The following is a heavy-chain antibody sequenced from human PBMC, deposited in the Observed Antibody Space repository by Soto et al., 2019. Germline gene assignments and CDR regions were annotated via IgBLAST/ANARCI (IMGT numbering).Heavy chain of an antibody. V-gene: IGHV4-34*01. J-gene: IGHJ5*02. CDR1: GESFSGYH. Sequence: QVRLQQWGAGLLKPSETLSLSCAVYGESFSGYHWAWIRQPPGKGLVWIGEINLSGSTNYNPSLKSRVTISVDTSKNQFSLKLSSVTAADTAVYYCARVLITYGGIMVPYNWFDTWGQGNLVTVSS. CDR3: ARVLITYGGIMVPYNWFDT. CDR2: INLSGST. D-gene: IGHD3-16*01.